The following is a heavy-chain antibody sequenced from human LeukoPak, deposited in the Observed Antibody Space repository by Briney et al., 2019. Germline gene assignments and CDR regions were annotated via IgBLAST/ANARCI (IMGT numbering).Heavy chain of an antibody. D-gene: IGHD6-19*01. CDR3: ARDPTFSSGLNWFDP. CDR2: INHSGST. Sequence: SETLSLTCAAYGGSFSGYYWSWIRQPPGKGLEWIGEINHSGSTNYNPSLKSRVTISVDTSKNQFSLKLSSVTAADTAVYYCARDPTFSSGLNWFDPWGQGTLVTVSS. J-gene: IGHJ5*02. CDR1: GGSFSGYY. V-gene: IGHV4-34*01.